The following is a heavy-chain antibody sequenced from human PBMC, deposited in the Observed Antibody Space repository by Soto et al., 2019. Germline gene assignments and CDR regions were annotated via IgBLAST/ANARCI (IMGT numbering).Heavy chain of an antibody. D-gene: IGHD2-21*01. J-gene: IGHJ4*02. V-gene: IGHV3-30-3*01. CDR3: ARSRGGDGYNPLDY. CDR2: ISYDGSNT. Sequence: QVQLVDSGGGVVQPGRSLRLSCAASGFPFSSYAIQWVRQAPGKGLEWVAFISYDGSNTYYADSVRGRFSVSRDNSNNTLDLQMNSLRAEDTAVYYCARSRGGDGYNPLDYWGQGTLVTVSS. CDR1: GFPFSSYA.